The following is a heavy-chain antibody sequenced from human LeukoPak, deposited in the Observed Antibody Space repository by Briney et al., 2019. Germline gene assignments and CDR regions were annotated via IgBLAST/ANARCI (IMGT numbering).Heavy chain of an antibody. CDR3: ARALRDDSSGYYCDY. V-gene: IGHV1-46*01. CDR1: GYTFTSYY. CDR2: INPSGGST. Sequence: ASVKVSCKASGYTFTSYYMHWVRQAPGQGLEWMGIINPSGGSTSYAQKFQGRVTMTRDTSTSTVYMELSSLRSEDTAVYYCARALRDDSSGYYCDYWGQGTLVTVSP. D-gene: IGHD3-22*01. J-gene: IGHJ4*02.